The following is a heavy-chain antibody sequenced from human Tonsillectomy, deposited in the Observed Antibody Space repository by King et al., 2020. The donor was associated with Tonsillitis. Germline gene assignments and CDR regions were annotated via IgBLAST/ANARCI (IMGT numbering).Heavy chain of an antibody. CDR1: GGSISSSNYY. CDR2: IYYSGST. V-gene: IGHV4-39*01. CDR3: ARHNFADFWSGYPYFDY. D-gene: IGHD3-3*01. Sequence: QLQESGPGLVKPSETLSLTCTVSGGSISSSNYYWGWIRQPPGKGLEWIGNIYYSGSTYYNPSLKSRFNISVDTSKNQFSMKMNSVTAADTAVYYCARHNFADFWSGYPYFDYWGQGTLVTVSS. J-gene: IGHJ4*02.